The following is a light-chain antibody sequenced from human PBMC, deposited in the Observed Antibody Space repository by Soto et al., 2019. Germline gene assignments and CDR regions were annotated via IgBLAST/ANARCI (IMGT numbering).Light chain of an antibody. Sequence: EIVLTQVPATRSVAPGERATLSCRASQSVSSNLAWYQQKPGQAPRLLIYDASNRATGIPARFSGSGSGTDFTLTISSLEPEDFAVYYCQQRSNWPPITFGQGTRLEIK. CDR1: QSVSSN. CDR2: DAS. CDR3: QQRSNWPPIT. V-gene: IGKV3-11*01. J-gene: IGKJ5*01.